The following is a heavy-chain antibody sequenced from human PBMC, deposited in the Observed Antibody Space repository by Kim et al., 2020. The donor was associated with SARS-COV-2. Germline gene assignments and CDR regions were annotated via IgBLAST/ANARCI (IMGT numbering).Heavy chain of an antibody. Sequence: LKSRVTKSVDTSKNQFSLKLSSVTAADTAVYYCARAPSITIFGVVTQFDYWGQGTLVTVSS. D-gene: IGHD3-3*01. V-gene: IGHV4-31*02. J-gene: IGHJ4*02. CDR3: ARAPSITIFGVVTQFDY.